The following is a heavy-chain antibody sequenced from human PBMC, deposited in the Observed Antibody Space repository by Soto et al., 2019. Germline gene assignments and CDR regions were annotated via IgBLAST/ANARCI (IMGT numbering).Heavy chain of an antibody. CDR1: GFTFVSYS. D-gene: IGHD1-1*01. CDR3: VRSGDNYNLLDY. V-gene: IGHV3-48*04. CDR2: ISSKSKTI. J-gene: IGHJ4*02. Sequence: PWGSLRLSCAASGFTFVSYSINCVRQAPLKWLEWLSYISSKSKTIFYADSVKGRFSISRDNAKNSLYLQMNSLRGDDTAIYYCVRSGDNYNLLDYWGQGTPVTVSS.